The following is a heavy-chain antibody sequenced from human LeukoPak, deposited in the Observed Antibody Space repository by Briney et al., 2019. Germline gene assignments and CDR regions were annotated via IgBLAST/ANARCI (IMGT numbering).Heavy chain of an antibody. CDR3: ARLLNAAFDI. Sequence: SQTLSLTCAISGDSVSRNSPAWNWIRQSPSRDLEWLGRTYYRSEWYYHYAVSVKSRITINPDTSKNQFSLQLNSVTPDDTGVYYCARLLNAAFDIWGLGTMVTVSS. CDR2: TYYRSEWYY. CDR1: GDSVSRNSPA. V-gene: IGHV6-1*01. J-gene: IGHJ3*02.